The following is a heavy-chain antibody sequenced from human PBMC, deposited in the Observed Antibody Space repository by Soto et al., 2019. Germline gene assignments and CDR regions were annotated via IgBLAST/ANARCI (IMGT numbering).Heavy chain of an antibody. V-gene: IGHV3-23*01. CDR2: ISTSGVST. J-gene: IGHJ4*02. CDR1: GFTFSSSA. D-gene: IGHD3-10*01. Sequence: EVQLLESGGGLIQPGGSLRLSCAASGFTFSSSAMSWVRQAPGKGLEWVSAISTSGVSTYYADSVKGRFTISRDNSKNTLFLQMNSLRAEDTAAYYCARGMIRGVMFDYWGQGTLVTVSS. CDR3: ARGMIRGVMFDY.